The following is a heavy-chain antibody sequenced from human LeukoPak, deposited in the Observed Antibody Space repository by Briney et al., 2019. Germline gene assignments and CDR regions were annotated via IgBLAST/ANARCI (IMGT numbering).Heavy chain of an antibody. D-gene: IGHD6-13*01. CDR2: INHSGST. J-gene: IGHJ6*02. CDR1: GGSISSGGYS. Sequence: SSQTLSLTCAVSGGSISSGGYSWSWIRQPPGKGLEWIGEINHSGSTNYNPSLKSRVTISVDTSKNQFSLKLSSVTAADTAVYYCARGYSSSWPYYYYYYGMDVWGQGTTVTVSS. V-gene: IGHV4-30-2*01. CDR3: ARGYSSSWPYYYYYYGMDV.